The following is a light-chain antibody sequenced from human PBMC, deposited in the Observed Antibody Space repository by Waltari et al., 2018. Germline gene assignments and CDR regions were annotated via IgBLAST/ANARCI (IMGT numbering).Light chain of an antibody. Sequence: QSALTQPPSASGSPGQSVTIPCTGTRRDVGGYDLVSWYQQHPGKAPKFMISEVTKRPSGVPDRFSGSKSGNTASLPVSGLQAEDEADYYCSSYAGSKNLVFGGGTKLTVL. V-gene: IGLV2-8*01. CDR1: RRDVGGYDL. CDR2: EVT. CDR3: SSYAGSKNLV. J-gene: IGLJ2*01.